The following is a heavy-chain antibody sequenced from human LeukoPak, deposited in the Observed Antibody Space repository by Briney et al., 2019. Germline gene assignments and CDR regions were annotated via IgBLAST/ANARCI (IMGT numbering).Heavy chain of an antibody. CDR3: ARGGRRHDFNSGY. Sequence: GGSLTLSCPLSAYFFSRSWVSWVRQDPGKGLEWVTNIKEDGSDKYYEDSVKGRFTISRDNAKNSLYLQMNSLRADDTAVYYCARGGRRHDFNSGYWGQGTLVTVSS. CDR2: IKEDGSDK. V-gene: IGHV3-7*01. D-gene: IGHD5-24*01. J-gene: IGHJ4*02. CDR1: AYFFSRSW.